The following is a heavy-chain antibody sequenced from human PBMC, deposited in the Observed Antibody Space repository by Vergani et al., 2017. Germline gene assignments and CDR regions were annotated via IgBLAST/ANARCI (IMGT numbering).Heavy chain of an antibody. D-gene: IGHD2-2*01. Sequence: QVQLVQSGAEVKKPGASVKVSCKASGYTFTGYYMHWVRQAPGQGLEWMGWINPIFGTANYAQKFQGRVTITADESTSTAYMELSSLRSEDTAVYYCARSIVVVPAADAFDIWGQGTMVTVSS. V-gene: IGHV1-69*01. CDR2: INPIFGTA. J-gene: IGHJ3*02. CDR3: ARSIVVVPAADAFDI. CDR1: GYTFTGYY.